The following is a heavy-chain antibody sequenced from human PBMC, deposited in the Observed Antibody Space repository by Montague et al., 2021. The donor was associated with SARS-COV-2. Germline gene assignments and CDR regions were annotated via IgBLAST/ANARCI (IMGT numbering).Heavy chain of an antibody. Sequence: SETLSLTCAVSGVSITSTNWWSLVRPPPGKGLEWIGEISYGGIATYNPSLKSRATISMDRSRNLFPLKLSSVTAADTAIYYCAGKVLTVPADYWGQGTLVTVS. D-gene: IGHD4-11*01. CDR2: ISYGGIA. CDR3: AGKVLTVPADY. CDR1: GVSITSTNW. V-gene: IGHV4-4*02. J-gene: IGHJ4*02.